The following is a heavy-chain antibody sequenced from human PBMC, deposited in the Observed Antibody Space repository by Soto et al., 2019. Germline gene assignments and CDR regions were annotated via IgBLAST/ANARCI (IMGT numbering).Heavy chain of an antibody. Sequence: PGGSLRLSCAASGFTFSSYGMHWVRQAPGKGLEWVAVIWYDGGNKYYADSVKGRFTISRDNSKNTLYLQMNSLRAEDTAVYYCARDLYDYGDKSFDPWGQGTLVTVSS. V-gene: IGHV3-33*01. CDR1: GFTFSSYG. CDR3: ARDLYDYGDKSFDP. J-gene: IGHJ5*02. CDR2: IWYDGGNK. D-gene: IGHD4-17*01.